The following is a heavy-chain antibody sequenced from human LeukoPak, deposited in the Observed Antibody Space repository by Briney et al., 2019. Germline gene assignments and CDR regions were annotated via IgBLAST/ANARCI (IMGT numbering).Heavy chain of an antibody. CDR2: ISGSGGTT. J-gene: IGHJ4*02. D-gene: IGHD1-26*01. CDR3: ARVGEGAAKD. Sequence: GGSLRLSCAASGFSFSTYAMTWVRQAPGKGLEWVSGISGSGGTTYYADSVKGRFTISRDNSHHTLYLQMNSLRVEDTAVYYCARVGEGAAKDWGQGTLVTVSS. CDR1: GFSFSTYA. V-gene: IGHV3-23*01.